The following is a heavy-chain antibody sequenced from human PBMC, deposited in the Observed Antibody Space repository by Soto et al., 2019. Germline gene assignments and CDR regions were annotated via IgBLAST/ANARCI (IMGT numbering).Heavy chain of an antibody. Sequence: QVRLVESGGGVVQPGRSLRLSCAASGFTFRAYVMHWVRQAPGKGLEWVAVTSFDGSNQYYADSVKGRFSISRDNSKNLLYLQMNSLRVDDTAMYYGARERESGSQHMFDPGVHGTLVTVSS. V-gene: IGHV3-30-3*01. CDR3: ARERESGSQHMFDP. CDR1: GFTFRAYV. J-gene: IGHJ5*02. CDR2: TSFDGSNQ. D-gene: IGHD3-10*01.